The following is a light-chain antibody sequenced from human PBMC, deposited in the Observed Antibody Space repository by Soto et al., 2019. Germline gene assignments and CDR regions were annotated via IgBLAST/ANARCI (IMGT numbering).Light chain of an antibody. CDR1: SSDVGSYNL. V-gene: IGLV2-23*01. CDR3: QSYDISLSGSV. J-gene: IGLJ3*02. Sequence: QSALTQPASVSGSPGQSIAISCTGTSSDVGSYNLVSWYQQHPGKAPKLMIYEGSKRPSGVSNRFSGSKSGNTASLTISGLQAEDEADYYCQSYDISLSGSVFGGGTKVTVL. CDR2: EGS.